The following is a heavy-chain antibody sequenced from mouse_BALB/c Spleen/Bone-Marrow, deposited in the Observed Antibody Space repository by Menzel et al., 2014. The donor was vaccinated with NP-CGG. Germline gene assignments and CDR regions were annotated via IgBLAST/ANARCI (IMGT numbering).Heavy chain of an antibody. D-gene: IGHD1-1*01. CDR1: GFNIKDTY. CDR3: AAYYFGSSCGFAY. CDR2: IDPANGNT. V-gene: IGHV14-3*02. Sequence: EVQLQQSGAELVKPGASVKLSCTASGFNIKDTYMHWVKQRPEQGLAWIGRIDPANGNTKYDPKFQGKATITADTSSNTAYLQLSSLTSEDTAVYYCAAYYFGSSCGFAYWGQGTLVTVSA. J-gene: IGHJ3*01.